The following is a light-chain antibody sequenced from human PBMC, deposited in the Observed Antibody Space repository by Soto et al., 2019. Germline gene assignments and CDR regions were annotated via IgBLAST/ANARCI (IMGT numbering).Light chain of an antibody. CDR2: GAT. CDR1: QDISTS. Sequence: DIQMTQSPSSLSASVGDRVTIECRASQDISTSLAWFQQEPGKAPRTLIYGATYRETGVPSKFSGSGSGTYFTLTINSLQPEDFATYYCQQYDTYPITFGQGTRLEIK. CDR3: QQYDTYPIT. V-gene: IGKV1-16*02. J-gene: IGKJ5*01.